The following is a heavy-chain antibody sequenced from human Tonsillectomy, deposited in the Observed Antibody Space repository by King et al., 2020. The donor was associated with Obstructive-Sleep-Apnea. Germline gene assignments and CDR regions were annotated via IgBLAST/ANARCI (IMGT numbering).Heavy chain of an antibody. D-gene: IGHD6-19*01. CDR1: GFTFDDYA. J-gene: IGHJ4*02. Sequence: VQLVESGGGLVQPGRSLRLSCVASGFTFDDYAMHWVRQAPGKGLEWVSGISWNSGSIGYADSVKGRFTISRDNAKNSMYLQMKSLRAEDTAFYYCVKDKNSGWYVDYFDYWGQGTLVTVSS. V-gene: IGHV3-9*01. CDR3: VKDKNSGWYVDYFDY. CDR2: ISWNSGSI.